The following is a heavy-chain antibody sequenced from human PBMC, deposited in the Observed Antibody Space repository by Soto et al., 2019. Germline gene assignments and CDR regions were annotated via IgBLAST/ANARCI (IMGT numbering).Heavy chain of an antibody. CDR1: GFTFSDSW. CDR3: VRGGSNYAS. Sequence: EVQLVESGGGLVQPGGSLRLSCTASGFTFSDSWMTWVRQAPGKGLAWVARIKPDESEKKYADSVKGRFSISRDNAKNSMYLQMDRLRGEDTAVYYCVRGGSNYASWGQGTLVTFSS. V-gene: IGHV3-7*01. CDR2: IKPDESEK. D-gene: IGHD4-4*01. J-gene: IGHJ5*02.